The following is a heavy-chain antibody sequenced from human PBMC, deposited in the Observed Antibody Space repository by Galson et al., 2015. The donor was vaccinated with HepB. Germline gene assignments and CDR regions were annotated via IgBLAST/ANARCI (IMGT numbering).Heavy chain of an antibody. J-gene: IGHJ3*02. D-gene: IGHD4-17*01. Sequence: SLRLSCAASGFTFSSYAMSWVRQAPGKGLEWVSAISGSGGSTYYADSVKGRFTISRDNSKNTLYLQMNSLRAEDTAVYYCAKTVLRSHDAFDIWGQGTMVTVSS. CDR1: GFTFSSYA. CDR2: ISGSGGST. V-gene: IGHV3-23*01. CDR3: AKTVLRSHDAFDI.